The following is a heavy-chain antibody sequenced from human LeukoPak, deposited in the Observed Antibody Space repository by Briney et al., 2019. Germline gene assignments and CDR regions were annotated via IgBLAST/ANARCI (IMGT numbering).Heavy chain of an antibody. D-gene: IGHD5-18*01. CDR2: INHSGST. CDR1: GGSFSGYY. CDR3: ARGGYSYGSLYYYMDV. V-gene: IGHV4-34*01. Sequence: PSETLSLTCAVYGGSFSGYYWSWIRQPPGKGLEWIGEINHSGSTNYNPSLKSRVTISVDTSKNQFSLKLSSVTAADMAVYYCARGGYSYGSLYYYMDVWGKGTTVTVSS. J-gene: IGHJ6*03.